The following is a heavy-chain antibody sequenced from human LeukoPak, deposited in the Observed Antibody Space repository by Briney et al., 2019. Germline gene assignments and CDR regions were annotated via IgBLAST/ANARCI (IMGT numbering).Heavy chain of an antibody. J-gene: IGHJ4*02. Sequence: SETLSLTCAVYGGSFSGYYWSWIRQPPGKGLEWIGEINHSGSTNYSPSLKSRVTISVDTSKNQFSLKLSSVTAADTAVYYCARGPYSSGWYVAPFDYWGQGTLVTVSS. CDR3: ARGPYSSGWYVAPFDY. CDR1: GGSFSGYY. V-gene: IGHV4-34*01. CDR2: INHSGST. D-gene: IGHD6-19*01.